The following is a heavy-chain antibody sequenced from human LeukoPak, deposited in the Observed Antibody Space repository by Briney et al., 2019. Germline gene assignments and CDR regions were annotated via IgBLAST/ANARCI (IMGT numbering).Heavy chain of an antibody. Sequence: PSETLSLNCTVSGGSISSGDYYWRWIRQPPGKGLEWIGYIYYSGSTYYNPSLKSRVTISVDTSKNQFSLKLSSVTAADTAVYYCASINYDILTGYQTGNFDYWGQGTLVTVSS. D-gene: IGHD3-9*01. V-gene: IGHV4-30-4*08. CDR2: IYYSGST. CDR1: GGSISSGDYY. J-gene: IGHJ4*02. CDR3: ASINYDILTGYQTGNFDY.